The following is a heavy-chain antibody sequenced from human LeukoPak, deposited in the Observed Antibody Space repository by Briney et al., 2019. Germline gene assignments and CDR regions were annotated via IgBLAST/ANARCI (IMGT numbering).Heavy chain of an antibody. D-gene: IGHD3-10*01. Sequence: GASVKVSCKASGYTFTGYYMHWVRQAPGQGLEWMGWINPNSGGTNYAQKFQGRVTMTRDTSISTAYMELSRLRSDDTAVYYCARGGGSGSYYGHLDAFDIWGQGTMVTVSS. CDR2: INPNSGGT. V-gene: IGHV1-2*02. CDR3: ARGGGSGSYYGHLDAFDI. J-gene: IGHJ3*02. CDR1: GYTFTGYY.